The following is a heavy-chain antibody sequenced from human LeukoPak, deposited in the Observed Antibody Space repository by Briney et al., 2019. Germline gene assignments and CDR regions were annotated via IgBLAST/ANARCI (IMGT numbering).Heavy chain of an antibody. Sequence: GASVKVSCKASGYTFTGYYMHWVRQAPGQGLEWMGWMNPNSGNTGYAQKFQGRVTITRNTSISTAYMELSSLRSEDTAVYYCARGRSRGSKPYYYYYMDVWGKGTTVTVSS. CDR1: GYTFTGYY. J-gene: IGHJ6*03. CDR2: MNPNSGNT. D-gene: IGHD2-15*01. V-gene: IGHV1-8*03. CDR3: ARGRSRGSKPYYYYYMDV.